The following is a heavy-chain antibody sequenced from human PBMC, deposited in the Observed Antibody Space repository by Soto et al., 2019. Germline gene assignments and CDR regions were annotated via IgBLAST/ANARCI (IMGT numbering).Heavy chain of an antibody. Sequence: GGSLRLSCAASGFTFSSYAMSWVRQAPGKGLEWVSAISGSGGSTYYADSVKGRFTISRDNSKNTLYLQMNSLRAEDTAVYYCAKGSLPIVVVPAAMLGSFSYYMDVWGKGTTVTVSS. J-gene: IGHJ6*03. CDR3: AKGSLPIVVVPAAMLGSFSYYMDV. V-gene: IGHV3-23*01. D-gene: IGHD2-2*01. CDR2: ISGSGGST. CDR1: GFTFSSYA.